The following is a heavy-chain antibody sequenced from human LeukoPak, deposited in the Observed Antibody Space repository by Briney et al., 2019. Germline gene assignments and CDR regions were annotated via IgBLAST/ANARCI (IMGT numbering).Heavy chain of an antibody. V-gene: IGHV3-21*01. CDR2: ISTSSSYI. J-gene: IGHJ4*02. CDR3: ATPYDFWSGYAY. CDR1: GFTFSSYS. Sequence: GGSLRLSCAASGFTFSSYSMHWVRQAPGKGLEWVSSISTSSSYIYYADSVKGRFTISRDNAKKSLYLHMNSLRAEVTAIYYCATPYDFWSGYAYWGQGTLVTVSS. D-gene: IGHD3-3*01.